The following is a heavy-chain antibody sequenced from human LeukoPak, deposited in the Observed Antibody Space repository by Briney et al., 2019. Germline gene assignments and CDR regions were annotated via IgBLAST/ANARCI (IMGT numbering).Heavy chain of an antibody. J-gene: IGHJ6*03. CDR1: GGTFSSYA. Sequence: ASVKVSCKASGGTFSSYAISWVRQAPGQGLEWMGWISAYNGNTNYAQKLQGRVTMTTDTSTSTAYMELRSLRSDDTAVYYCARADYYDSSGYFVPYYYYYMDVWGKGTTVTVSS. CDR2: ISAYNGNT. V-gene: IGHV1-18*01. CDR3: ARADYYDSSGYFVPYYYYYMDV. D-gene: IGHD3-22*01.